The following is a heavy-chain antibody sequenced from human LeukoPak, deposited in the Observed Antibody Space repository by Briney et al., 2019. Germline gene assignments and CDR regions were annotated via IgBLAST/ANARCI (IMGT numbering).Heavy chain of an antibody. CDR3: ARESLGSVDPRGYSTTVSQDV. J-gene: IGHJ6*04. CDR2: IYSGDSS. Sequence: GGSLRLSCAASGFTVSTNYMSWVRQAPGKGLEWVSVIYSGDSSYYGDSVKGRFTISRDKSKNTLYLQMHSLRAEDTAVYYCARESLGSVDPRGYSTTVSQDVWGKGTTVTISS. CDR1: GFTVSTNY. V-gene: IGHV3-53*01. D-gene: IGHD4-17*01.